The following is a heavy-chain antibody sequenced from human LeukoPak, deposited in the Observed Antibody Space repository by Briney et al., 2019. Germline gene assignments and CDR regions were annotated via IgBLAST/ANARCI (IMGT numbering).Heavy chain of an antibody. Sequence: SETLSLTCSVSGYSISSAYYWSWIRQPAGKGLEWIGRIYTSGSTNYNPSLKSRVTMSVDTSKNQFSLKLSSVTAADTAVYYCARQVAGEMGAFDIWGQGTMVTVSS. CDR2: IYTSGST. D-gene: IGHD1-26*01. CDR3: ARQVAGEMGAFDI. J-gene: IGHJ3*02. CDR1: GYSISSAYY. V-gene: IGHV4-4*07.